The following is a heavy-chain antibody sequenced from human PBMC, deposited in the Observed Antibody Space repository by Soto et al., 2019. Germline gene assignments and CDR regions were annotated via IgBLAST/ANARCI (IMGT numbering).Heavy chain of an antibody. Sequence: EVQLVESGGGLVKTGGSLGLSCAGSGFTLTNAWMSWVRQAPGKGLEWIGRIQSKADGGTAEYAAPVKGRFTILRDESKDTLLLQMTSLKAEDTAVYFCARTNNGKHDHWGQGTLVTVSP. V-gene: IGHV3-15*01. CDR3: ARTNNGKHDH. J-gene: IGHJ1*01. CDR2: IQSKADGGTA. CDR1: GFTLTNAW. D-gene: IGHD2-8*01.